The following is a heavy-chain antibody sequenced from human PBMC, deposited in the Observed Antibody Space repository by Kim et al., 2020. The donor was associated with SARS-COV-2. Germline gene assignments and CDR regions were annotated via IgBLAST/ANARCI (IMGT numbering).Heavy chain of an antibody. CDR1: GFTFSSYW. J-gene: IGHJ2*01. D-gene: IGHD2-2*01. CDR3: ARDGGIVVVPAAMPDWYFDL. CDR2: IKQDGSEK. V-gene: IGHV3-7*01. Sequence: GGSLRLSCAASGFTFSSYWMSWVRQAPGKGLEWVANIKQDGSEKYYVDSVKGRFTISRENAKNSLYLQMNSLRAEDTAVYYCARDGGIVVVPAAMPDWYFDLWGRGTLVTVSS.